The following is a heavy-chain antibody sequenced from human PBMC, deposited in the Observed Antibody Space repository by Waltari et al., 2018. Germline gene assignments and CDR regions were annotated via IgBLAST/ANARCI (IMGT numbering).Heavy chain of an antibody. Sequence: QVQLVQSGAEVKKPGSSVKVSCKASGGTFSSYAISWVRQAPGQGLEWMGGIIPIFGTANYAQKFQGRVTITTDESTSTAYMELSSLRSEDTAVYYCARDQYNWNYGFTDAFDIWGQGTMVTVSS. D-gene: IGHD1-7*01. J-gene: IGHJ3*02. CDR1: GGTFSSYA. CDR3: ARDQYNWNYGFTDAFDI. CDR2: IIPIFGTA. V-gene: IGHV1-69*05.